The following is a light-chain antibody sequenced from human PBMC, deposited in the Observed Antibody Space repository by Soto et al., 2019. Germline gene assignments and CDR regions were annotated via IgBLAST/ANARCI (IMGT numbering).Light chain of an antibody. V-gene: IGKV1-9*01. CDR2: GAS. CDR3: QHYDSYSEA. CDR1: QGISSY. Sequence: IQLTQSPSSLSASLGDRVTITCRASQGISSYLAWYQRKPGKAPTLLIYGASTREGGIPARFSGSGSGTEFTLTISSLEPDDFAAYYRQHYDSYSEAFGQGAKVDIK. J-gene: IGKJ1*01.